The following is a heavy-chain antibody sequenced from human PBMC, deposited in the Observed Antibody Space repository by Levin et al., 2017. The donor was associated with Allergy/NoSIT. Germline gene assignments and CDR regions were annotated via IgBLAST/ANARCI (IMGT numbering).Heavy chain of an antibody. Sequence: SQTLSLTCTVSGGSISSSSYYWGWIRQPPGKGLEWIGSIYYSGSTYYNPSLKSRVTISVDTSKNQFSLKLSSVTAADTAVYYCARRGGKYYGMDVWGQGTTVTVSS. D-gene: IGHD3-10*01. V-gene: IGHV4-39*01. J-gene: IGHJ6*02. CDR3: ARRGGKYYGMDV. CDR1: GGSISSSSYY. CDR2: IYYSGST.